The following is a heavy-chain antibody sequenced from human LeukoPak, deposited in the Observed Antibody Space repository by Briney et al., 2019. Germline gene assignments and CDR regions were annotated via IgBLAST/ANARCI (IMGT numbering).Heavy chain of an antibody. V-gene: IGHV1-3*03. CDR1: GYTFTSYA. J-gene: IGHJ4*02. Sequence: ASVKVSCKASGYTFTSYAMHWVRQAPGQRLEWMGWINAGNGNTKYSQEFQGRVTITRDTSASTAYMELSSLRSEDMAVYYCARAGSYYYDSSGYLVYWGQGTLVTVSS. D-gene: IGHD3-22*01. CDR2: INAGNGNT. CDR3: ARAGSYYYDSSGYLVY.